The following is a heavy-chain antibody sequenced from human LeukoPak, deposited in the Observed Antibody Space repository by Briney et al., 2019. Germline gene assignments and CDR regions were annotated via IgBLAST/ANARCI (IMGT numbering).Heavy chain of an antibody. V-gene: IGHV3-74*01. CDR1: GLTFTNYG. CDR3: ARNYIGMSY. Sequence: GGSLRLSCVASGLTFTNYGMMWVRHAPGKGLVWVSYINSDGRSTTYADSVKGRFTISRDNAKNTLYLQMNSLRVEDTAMYYCARNYIGMSYWGQGTLVIVSS. CDR2: INSDGRST. J-gene: IGHJ4*02. D-gene: IGHD1-26*01.